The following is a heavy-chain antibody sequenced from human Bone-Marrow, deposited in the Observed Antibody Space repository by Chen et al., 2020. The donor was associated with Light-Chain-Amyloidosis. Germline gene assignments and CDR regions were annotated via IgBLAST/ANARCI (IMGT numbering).Heavy chain of an antibody. V-gene: IGHV3-23*04. J-gene: IGHJ4*02. Sequence: EVQLVESGGGLVQHGGSLRLSCATSGFNFSSFGMSWVRQAPGKGLEWVSTVSGSTVSTYYAGAVKGRFIISRDNSKSTXYLQMNSLRAGDTAVYFCTRKGGYFDFWGQGSLVTVSS. CDR2: VSGSTVST. D-gene: IGHD3-10*01. CDR3: TRKGGYFDF. CDR1: GFNFSSFG.